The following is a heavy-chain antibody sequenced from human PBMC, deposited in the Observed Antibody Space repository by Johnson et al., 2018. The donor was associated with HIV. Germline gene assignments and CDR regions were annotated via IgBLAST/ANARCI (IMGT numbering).Heavy chain of an antibody. V-gene: IGHV3-66*01. CDR2: IYSGGST. CDR3: ARSSGYYGTDAFDI. J-gene: IGHJ3*02. D-gene: IGHD3-22*01. Sequence: VLLVESGGGLVQPGGSLRLSCAASGFTVSSNYMSWVRQAPGQGLEWVSVIYSGGSTYYADSVKGRFTISRDNSKNTLYLQMNSLRVEDTALYYCARSSGYYGTDAFDIWGQGTMVTVSS. CDR1: GFTVSSNY.